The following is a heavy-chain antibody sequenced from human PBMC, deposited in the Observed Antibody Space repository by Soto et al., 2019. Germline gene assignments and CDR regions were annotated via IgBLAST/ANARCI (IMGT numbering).Heavy chain of an antibody. CDR2: ISHSSSYI. V-gene: IGHV3-21*01. J-gene: IGHJ6*02. Sequence: GRSLRLSCAVSGFTFGTHSMNWVRQAPGKGLEWVSSISHSSSYIYYADSVTGRFTISRDNAKNSLYLQMNSLRAEDTAVYYCARVGFGEFPYYYYYAMDVWGQGTPVTVSS. CDR3: ARVGFGEFPYYYYYAMDV. CDR1: GFTFGTHS. D-gene: IGHD3-10*01.